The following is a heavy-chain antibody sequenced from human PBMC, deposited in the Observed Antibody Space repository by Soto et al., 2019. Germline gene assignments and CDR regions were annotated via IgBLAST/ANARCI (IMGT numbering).Heavy chain of an antibody. V-gene: IGHV5-10-1*01. D-gene: IGHD2-8*02. J-gene: IGHJ6*02. CDR3: ARHRDYERGTGDYYYYYGMDG. Sequence: GESLKISCKGSGYSFTSYWISWVLQIPGKGLEWMGRIDPSDSYTNYSPSSQGHVTISADKSISTAYLQWSSLKASDTAMYYCARHRDYERGTGDYYYYYGMDGWGQGTKVTVSS. CDR1: GYSFTSYW. CDR2: IDPSDSYT.